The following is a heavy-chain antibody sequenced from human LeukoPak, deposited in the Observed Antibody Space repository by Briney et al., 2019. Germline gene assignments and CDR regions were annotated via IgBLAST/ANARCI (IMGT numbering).Heavy chain of an antibody. CDR2: IYSGGST. Sequence: GGSLRLSCAASGFTVSSNYMSWVRQAPGKGLEWVSVIYSGGSTYYADSVKGRFTISRDNSKNTLYLQMNSLRAEDTAVYYCASIRPYYYDSSDAFDIWGQGTMVTVSS. CDR1: GFTVSSNY. V-gene: IGHV3-66*01. J-gene: IGHJ3*02. CDR3: ASIRPYYYDSSDAFDI. D-gene: IGHD3-22*01.